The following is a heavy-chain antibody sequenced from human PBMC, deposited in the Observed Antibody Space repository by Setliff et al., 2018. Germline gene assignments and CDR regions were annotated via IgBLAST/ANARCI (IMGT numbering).Heavy chain of an antibody. CDR1: GFTFSSHG. V-gene: IGHV3-48*03. CDR2: ITTSGSTI. Sequence: PGGSLRLSCAGSGFTFSSHGMNWFRKAPGKGLEWVSYITTSGSTIYYADSVKGRFTISRDNAKNSLYLQMNSLRAEDTAVYYCASHEPLLWNAFDIWGQGTMVTVSS. CDR3: ASHEPLLWNAFDI. J-gene: IGHJ3*02. D-gene: IGHD2-2*01.